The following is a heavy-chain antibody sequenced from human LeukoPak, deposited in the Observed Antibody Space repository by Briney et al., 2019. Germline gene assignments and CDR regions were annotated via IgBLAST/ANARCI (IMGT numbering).Heavy chain of an antibody. CDR2: ITTSDGNT. D-gene: IGHD3-10*01. CDR3: ASVLVWFGEVDY. J-gene: IGHJ4*02. CDR1: GFTFSSYT. V-gene: IGHV3-23*01. Sequence: PGGSLRLSCAASGFTFSSYTMSWVRQAPGKGLEWVSTITTSDGNTYYADSVKGRFTVSRDNSKNSLYLQMNSLRAEDTAVYYCASVLVWFGEVDYWGQGTLVTVSS.